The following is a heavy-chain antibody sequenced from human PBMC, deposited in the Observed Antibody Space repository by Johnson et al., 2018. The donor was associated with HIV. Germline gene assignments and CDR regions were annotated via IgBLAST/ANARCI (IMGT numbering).Heavy chain of an antibody. CDR2: IKRNTDGGTT. CDR3: ARGLYSLAYCGGDCYPSDAFDI. V-gene: IGHV3-15*01. Sequence: VQLVESGGGLVKPGGSLRLSCAVSGFTFSDAWMTWVRQAPGKGLEWVGRIKRNTDGGTTDYAAPVKGRFSISRDDSKNTVYLQMNSLRAEDTAVYYCARGLYSLAYCGGDCYPSDAFDIWGQGTMVTVSS. D-gene: IGHD2-21*02. J-gene: IGHJ3*02. CDR1: GFTFSDAW.